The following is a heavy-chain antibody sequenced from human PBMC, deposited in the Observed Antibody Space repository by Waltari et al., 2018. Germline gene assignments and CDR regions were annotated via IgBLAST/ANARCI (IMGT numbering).Heavy chain of an antibody. Sequence: EVQLVESGGGLVQPGGSLRLSCAASGFTFSSYWMSWVSQAPGKGLEWVANIKQDGSEKYYVDSVKGRFTISRDNAKNSLYLQMNSLRAEDTAVYYCAREPTTGYSGYGYWGQGTLVTVSS. D-gene: IGHD5-12*01. CDR3: AREPTTGYSGYGY. CDR2: IKQDGSEK. J-gene: IGHJ4*02. CDR1: GFTFSSYW. V-gene: IGHV3-7*01.